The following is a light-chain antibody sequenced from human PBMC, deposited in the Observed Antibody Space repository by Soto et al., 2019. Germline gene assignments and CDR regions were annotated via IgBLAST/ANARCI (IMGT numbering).Light chain of an antibody. CDR2: SNT. V-gene: IGLV1-40*01. CDR3: QSYDNSLSGFYV. CDR1: ISNIGAGYE. Sequence: QSALTQPPSVSGAPGQRVTLSRTGSISNIGAGYEVHWYQQIPGTAPKVLVYSNTHRPSGVPDRFSGSKSGTSASLAITDLQAEDEADYYCQSYDNSLSGFYVFGTGTKVTVL. J-gene: IGLJ1*01.